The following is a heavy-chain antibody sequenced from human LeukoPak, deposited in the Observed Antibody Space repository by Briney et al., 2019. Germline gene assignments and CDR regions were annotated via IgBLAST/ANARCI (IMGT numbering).Heavy chain of an antibody. CDR2: IYHSGST. CDR3: ARVLPPDDILTGYIRFDP. D-gene: IGHD3-9*01. CDR1: GYSISSGYY. J-gene: IGHJ5*02. V-gene: IGHV4-38-2*02. Sequence: KASETLSLTCTVSGYSISSGYYWGWIRQPPGKGLEWIGTIYHSGSTYYNPSLKSRVTISVDTSKNQFSLKLSSVTAADTAVYYCARVLPPDDILTGYIRFDPWGQGTLVTVSS.